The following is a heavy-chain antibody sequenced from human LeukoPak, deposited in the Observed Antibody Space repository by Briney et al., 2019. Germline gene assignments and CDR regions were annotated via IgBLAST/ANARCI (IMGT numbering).Heavy chain of an antibody. D-gene: IGHD2-15*01. CDR1: GYTFTGYY. CDR2: INPNSGGT. J-gene: IGHJ4*02. Sequence: ASVKVSCKASGYTFTGYYMHWVRQAPGQGLEWMGWINPNSGGTNYAQKFQGRVTMTWDTSISTAYMELSRLRSDDTAVYYCARPYDCSGGSCYWRYFDYWGQGTLVTVSS. V-gene: IGHV1-2*02. CDR3: ARPYDCSGGSCYWRYFDY.